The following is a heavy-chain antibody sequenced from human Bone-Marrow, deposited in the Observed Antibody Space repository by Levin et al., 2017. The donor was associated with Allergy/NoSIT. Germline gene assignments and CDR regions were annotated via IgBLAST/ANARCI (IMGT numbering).Heavy chain of an antibody. D-gene: IGHD4-17*01. CDR2: IGPYGDFI. CDR1: GFSFSAYA. CDR3: ARDLSTVTYNSWTMDV. V-gene: IGHV3-21*01. J-gene: IGHJ6*02. Sequence: KHGESLKISCSASGFSFSAYAVDWVRQAPGKGLQWVSSIGPYGDFIYYADSVRGRFTISRDNAKNSLYLQMDSLRAEDTAVYYCARDLSTVTYNSWTMDVWGQGTTVTVSS.